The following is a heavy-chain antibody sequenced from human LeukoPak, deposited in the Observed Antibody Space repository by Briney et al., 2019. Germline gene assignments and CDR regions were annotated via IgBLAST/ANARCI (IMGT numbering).Heavy chain of an antibody. CDR1: GFTFSGHW. J-gene: IGHJ6*02. CDR3: ARDTSYGMDV. V-gene: IGHV3-74*01. CDR2: INTDGGST. Sequence: PGGSLRLSCAASGFTFSGHWLHWVRQAPGKGLVWVSRINTDGGSTTYADSVKGRFTVSRDNAKNTLFLDMISLRAEDTAVYYCARDTSYGMDVWGQGTTVTVSS. D-gene: IGHD1-1*01.